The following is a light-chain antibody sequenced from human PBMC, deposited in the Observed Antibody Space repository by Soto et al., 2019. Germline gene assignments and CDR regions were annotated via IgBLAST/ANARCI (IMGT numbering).Light chain of an antibody. J-gene: IGKJ5*01. CDR1: QSVNSR. V-gene: IGKV3-20*01. CDR2: GAS. Sequence: EIVLTQAPGTLSLSPGERATLSCRASQSVNSRLAWSQHKPGQATRLLISGASSRDTGIPDRVSGSGSATDGTLTISRLEPEDFALYYCQHYGRSPITFGQGTRLEIK. CDR3: QHYGRSPIT.